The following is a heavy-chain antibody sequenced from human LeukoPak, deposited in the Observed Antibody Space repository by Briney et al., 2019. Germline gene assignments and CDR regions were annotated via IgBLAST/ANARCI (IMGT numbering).Heavy chain of an antibody. V-gene: IGHV4-38-2*01. CDR1: GYSISSGYY. CDR2: IYHSGSA. Sequence: SEILTLTCAVSGYSISSGYYWGWIRQPPGKGLEWIGSIYHSGSADYNTSLKSRVTISVDTSKNQFSLKLSSVTAADTAVYYCARGNHYYDSSGYYRAPYNWFDPWGQGTLVTVSS. CDR3: ARGNHYYDSSGYYRAPYNWFDP. J-gene: IGHJ5*02. D-gene: IGHD3-22*01.